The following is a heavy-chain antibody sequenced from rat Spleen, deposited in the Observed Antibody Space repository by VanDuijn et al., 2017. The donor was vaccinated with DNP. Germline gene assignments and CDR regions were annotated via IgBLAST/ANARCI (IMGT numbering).Heavy chain of an antibody. CDR3: VRWNSGHFDY. CDR2: IGSPCYAP. CDR1: GFTFSAYY. V-gene: IGHV5-22*01. J-gene: IGHJ2*01. Sequence: EVQLVESGGGLVQPGRSLKLSCAASGFTFSAYYMAWVRQAPAKGLEWVAYIGSPCYAPYYADSVKGRFTISRDNAKSTLYLQMNTLRSEDMATYYCVRWNSGHFDYWGQGVMVTVSS. D-gene: IGHD4-3*01.